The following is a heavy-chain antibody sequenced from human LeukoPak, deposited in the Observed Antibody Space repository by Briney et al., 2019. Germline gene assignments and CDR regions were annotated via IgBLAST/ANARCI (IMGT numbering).Heavy chain of an antibody. CDR2: ISGSGGTT. Sequence: GGSLRLSCEAPGFTFSSYGMSWVRQAPGKGLEWVSGISGSGGTTYYGDSVQGRFTISRDNSKNTLFLHMSSLRAEDTAVYYCARDLAVAGARYFDYWGQGTPVTVSS. V-gene: IGHV3-23*01. J-gene: IGHJ4*02. CDR1: GFTFSSYG. CDR3: ARDLAVAGARYFDY. D-gene: IGHD6-19*01.